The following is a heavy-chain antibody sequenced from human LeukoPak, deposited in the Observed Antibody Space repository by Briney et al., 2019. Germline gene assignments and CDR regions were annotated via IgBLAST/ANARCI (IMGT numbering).Heavy chain of an antibody. CDR3: ARDPRGSPYYFDY. V-gene: IGHV3-30-3*01. CDR2: ISYDGTNK. Sequence: GGSLRLSCAASGFTFSSYWMSWVRQAPGKGLEWVAVISYDGTNKNYADSVKGRFTISRDNSKNTVYLQMNSLRVEDAAVYYCARDPRGSPYYFDYWGQGTLVTVSS. J-gene: IGHJ4*02. CDR1: GFTFSSYW. D-gene: IGHD1-26*01.